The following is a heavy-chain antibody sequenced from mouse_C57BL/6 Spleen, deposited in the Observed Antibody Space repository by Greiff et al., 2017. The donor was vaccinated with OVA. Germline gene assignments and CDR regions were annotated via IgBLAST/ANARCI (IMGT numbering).Heavy chain of an antibody. D-gene: IGHD1-1*01. V-gene: IGHV1-50*01. CDR2: IDPSDSYT. Sequence: QVQLQQPGAELVKPGASVKLSCKASGYTFTSYWMQWVKQRPGQGLEWIGEIDPSDSYTNYNQKFKGKATLTVDTSSSTAYMQLSSLTSEDSAVYYCAGGYGSSYDYWGQGTTLTVSS. CDR3: AGGYGSSYDY. CDR1: GYTFTSYW. J-gene: IGHJ2*01.